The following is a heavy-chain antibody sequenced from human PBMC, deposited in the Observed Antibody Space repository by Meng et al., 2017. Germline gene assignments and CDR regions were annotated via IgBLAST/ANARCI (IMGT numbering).Heavy chain of an antibody. CDR2: ISSSGSTI. Sequence: GGSLRLSCAASGFTFSSYAMHWVRQAPGKGLEWVSYISSSGSTIYYADSVKGRFTISRDNAKNSLYLQMNSLRAEDTAVYYCARGNYDYVWGSYRKFDYWGQGTRVTVSS. CDR3: ARGNYDYVWGSYRKFDY. D-gene: IGHD3-16*02. CDR1: GFTFSSYA. V-gene: IGHV3-48*03. J-gene: IGHJ4*02.